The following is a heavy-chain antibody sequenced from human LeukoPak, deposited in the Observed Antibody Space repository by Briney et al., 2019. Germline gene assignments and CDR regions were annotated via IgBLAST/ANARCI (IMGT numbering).Heavy chain of an antibody. Sequence: GGSLRLSCVLSGLTFSDYYMSWIRQAPGKGLVWVSYISSSGSTMYYADSVKGRFTISRDNAKNSLYLQMNSLRAEDTAVYYCARGSESLLWFGRYDYWGQGTLVTVSS. V-gene: IGHV3-11*01. D-gene: IGHD3-10*01. CDR3: ARGSESLLWFGRYDY. CDR2: ISSSGSTM. CDR1: GLTFSDYY. J-gene: IGHJ4*02.